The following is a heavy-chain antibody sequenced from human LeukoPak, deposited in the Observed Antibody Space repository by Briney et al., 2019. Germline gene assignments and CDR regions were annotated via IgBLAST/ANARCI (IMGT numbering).Heavy chain of an antibody. J-gene: IGHJ6*02. D-gene: IGHD3-9*01. CDR3: ARGGPLDYDILTGMQSDYGMDV. CDR2: IYYSGST. Sequence: PSETLSLTCTVSGGSVSSGSYYWSWIRQPPGKGLEWIGYIYYSGSTNYNPSLKSRVTISVDMSKNQFSLKLSSVTAADTAVYYCARGGPLDYDILTGMQSDYGMDVWGLGTTVTVSS. V-gene: IGHV4-61*01. CDR1: GGSVSSGSYY.